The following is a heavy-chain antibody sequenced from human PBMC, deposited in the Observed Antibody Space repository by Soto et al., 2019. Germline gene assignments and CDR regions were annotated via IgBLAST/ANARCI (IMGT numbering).Heavy chain of an antibody. D-gene: IGHD6-13*01. CDR3: AIDGWDSSSWYSGFDP. CDR1: GGTFSSYA. CDR2: IIPIFGTA. V-gene: IGHV1-69*01. J-gene: IGHJ5*02. Sequence: QVQLVQSGAEGKKPGSSVKVSCKASGGTFSSYAISWVRQAPGQGLEWMGGIIPIFGTANYEQKFQGRVTITADESTRTAYMELRSLRDEDKAVYYCAIDGWDSSSWYSGFDPWGQGTLGPVSS.